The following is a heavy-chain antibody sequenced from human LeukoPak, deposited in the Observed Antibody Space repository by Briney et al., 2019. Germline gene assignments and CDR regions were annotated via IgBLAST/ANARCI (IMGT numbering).Heavy chain of an antibody. V-gene: IGHV3-30*02. CDR1: GFTFSDYY. CDR3: ASLGYCSSTSCWRYGAFDI. CDR2: IRYDGSNK. D-gene: IGHD2-2*01. Sequence: GGSLRLSCAASGFTFSDYYMSWIRQAPGKGLEWVAFIRYDGSNKYYADSVKGRFTISRDNSKNTLYLQMNSLRAEDTAVYYCASLGYCSSTSCWRYGAFDIWGQGTMVTVSS. J-gene: IGHJ3*02.